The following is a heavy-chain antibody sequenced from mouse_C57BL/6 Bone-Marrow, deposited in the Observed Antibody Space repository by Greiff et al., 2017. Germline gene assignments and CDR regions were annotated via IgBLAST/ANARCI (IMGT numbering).Heavy chain of an antibody. CDR1: GFNIKDDY. CDR3: SSFDGNYFDF. D-gene: IGHD2-3*01. Sequence: EVKLVESGAELVRPGALVKLSCTASGFNIKDDYIHWVKQRPEQGLEWIGWIDPEIGDTEYASKFQGKATITSDTSSNTAYLQLSSLTSEDTAVYYCSSFDGNYFDFWGQGTPLTVAS. CDR2: IDPEIGDT. V-gene: IGHV14-4*01. J-gene: IGHJ2*01.